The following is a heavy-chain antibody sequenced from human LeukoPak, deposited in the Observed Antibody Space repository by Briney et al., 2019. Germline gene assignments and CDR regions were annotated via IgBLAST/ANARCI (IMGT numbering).Heavy chain of an antibody. V-gene: IGHV3-7*01. CDR2: INQDGSDK. J-gene: IGHJ6*03. CDR3: ARVEPGPNYYYYYMDV. CDR1: GLTFSIHW. Sequence: GGSLRLSCAASGLTFSIHWMNWVRQAPGKGLECVANINQDGSDKYYVDSVKGRFTISRDNAKNSLYLQMNSLRAEDTAVYYCARVEPGPNYYYYYMDVWGKGTTVTISS. D-gene: IGHD1-14*01.